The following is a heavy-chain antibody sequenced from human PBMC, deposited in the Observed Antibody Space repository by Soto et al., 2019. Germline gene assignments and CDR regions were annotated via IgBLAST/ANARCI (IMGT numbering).Heavy chain of an antibody. Sequence: PGESLKISCKGSGYSFTSYWISWVRQMPGKGLEWMGRIDPSDSYTNYSPSFQGHVTISADKSIGTAYLQWSSLKASDTAMYYCARLLLPSRGYYYGMDVWGQGTTVTVSS. J-gene: IGHJ6*02. CDR2: IDPSDSYT. V-gene: IGHV5-10-1*01. CDR3: ARLLLPSRGYYYGMDV. CDR1: GYSFTSYW. D-gene: IGHD3-10*01.